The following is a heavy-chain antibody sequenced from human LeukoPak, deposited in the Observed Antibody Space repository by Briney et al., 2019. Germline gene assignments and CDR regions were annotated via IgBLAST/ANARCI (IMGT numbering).Heavy chain of an antibody. CDR2: ISSTSSNI. V-gene: IGHV3-48*02. Sequence: GGSLRLSCAASGFTFSSYSMNWVRQAPGKGLEWVSYISSTSSNIYYADSVQGRFTVSRDNVKNSLYLQMNSLRDDDTAVYYCARDLISGHYTFDYWGQGTLVTVSS. J-gene: IGHJ4*02. CDR1: GFTFSSYS. CDR3: ARDLISGHYTFDY. D-gene: IGHD1-26*01.